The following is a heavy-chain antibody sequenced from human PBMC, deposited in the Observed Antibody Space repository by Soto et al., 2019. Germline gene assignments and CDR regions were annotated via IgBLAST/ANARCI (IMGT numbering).Heavy chain of an antibody. CDR1: GGTFSSYA. Sequence: SVKVSCKASGGTFSSYAISWVRQAPGQGLEWIGGIIPIFGTANYAQKFQGRVTITADESTSTAYMELSSLRSEDTAEYFCAKARSGNYLYYFDYWGQGTLVTVSS. J-gene: IGHJ4*02. V-gene: IGHV1-69*13. CDR2: IIPIFGTA. D-gene: IGHD3-22*01. CDR3: AKARSGNYLYYFDY.